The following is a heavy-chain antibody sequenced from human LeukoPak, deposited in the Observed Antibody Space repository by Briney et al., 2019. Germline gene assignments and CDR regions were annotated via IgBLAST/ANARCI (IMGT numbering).Heavy chain of an antibody. CDR1: GFTFSSYS. D-gene: IGHD6-13*01. J-gene: IGHJ6*02. CDR3: ARVSSSSWNHYYGMDV. Sequence: GGSLRLSCAASGFTFSSYSMNWFRQAPGKGLEWVSSISSSSSYIYYADSVKGRFTISRDNAKNSLYLQMSSLRAEDTAVYYCARVSSSSWNHYYGMDVWGQGTTVTVSS. V-gene: IGHV3-21*01. CDR2: ISSSSSYI.